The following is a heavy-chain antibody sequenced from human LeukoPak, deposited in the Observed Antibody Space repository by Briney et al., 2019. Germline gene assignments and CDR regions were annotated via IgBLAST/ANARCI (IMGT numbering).Heavy chain of an antibody. CDR2: ISNDGSDK. CDR3: AKDRDIVVVPEALGY. J-gene: IGHJ4*02. CDR1: GFTFSSYG. Sequence: GGSLRLSCAASGFTFSSYGMHWVRQAPGKGLEGVAVISNDGSDKYYADSVKGRFTISRDNSKNTLDLQMNSLRVEDTAVYYCAKDRDIVVVPEALGYWGPGTLVTVPS. D-gene: IGHD2-2*01. V-gene: IGHV3-30*18.